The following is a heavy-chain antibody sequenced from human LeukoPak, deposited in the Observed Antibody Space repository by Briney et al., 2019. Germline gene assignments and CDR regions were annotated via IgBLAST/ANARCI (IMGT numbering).Heavy chain of an antibody. CDR1: GYTFTGYY. Sequence: ASVKVSCMASGYTFTGYYMHWVRQAPGQGLEWMGWINPNSGGTNYAQKFQGRVTMTRDTSISTAYMELSRLRSDDTAVYYCARAQAIVGATTIDYWGQGTLVTVSS. CDR2: INPNSGGT. D-gene: IGHD1-26*01. J-gene: IGHJ4*02. CDR3: ARAQAIVGATTIDY. V-gene: IGHV1-2*02.